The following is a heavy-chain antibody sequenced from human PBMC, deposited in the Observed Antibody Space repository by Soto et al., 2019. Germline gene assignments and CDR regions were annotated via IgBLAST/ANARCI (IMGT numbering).Heavy chain of an antibody. D-gene: IGHD6-19*01. CDR3: AYSTGWYRHDV. J-gene: IGHJ3*01. V-gene: IGHV4-4*02. Sequence: QVQLQESGPGLVKPSGTPSLTCAVSGDSISNSRWWTWVRQPPGKGLEWIGDIFHSGDTNYNPSLKSRVFISVDKSQNQFSLKVSSVTAADTAVYYCAYSTGWYRHDVWGQGTLVTVSS. CDR2: IFHSGDT. CDR1: GDSISNSRW.